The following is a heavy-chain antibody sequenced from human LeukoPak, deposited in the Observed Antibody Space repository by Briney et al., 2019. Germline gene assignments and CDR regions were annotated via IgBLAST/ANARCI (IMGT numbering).Heavy chain of an antibody. Sequence: GGSLRLSCAASGFTFSSYAMHWVRQAPGKGLEWVAVISYDGSNKYYADSVKGRFTISRDNSKNTLYLQMNSLRAEDTAVYYCARENVVRGVIISYFDYWGQGTLVTVSS. J-gene: IGHJ4*02. D-gene: IGHD3-10*01. CDR3: ARENVVRGVIISYFDY. CDR2: ISYDGSNK. V-gene: IGHV3-30-3*01. CDR1: GFTFSSYA.